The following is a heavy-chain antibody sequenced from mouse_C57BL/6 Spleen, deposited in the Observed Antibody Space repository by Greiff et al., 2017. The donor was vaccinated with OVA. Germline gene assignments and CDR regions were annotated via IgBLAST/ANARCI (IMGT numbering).Heavy chain of an antibody. Sequence: DVQLQESGGDLVKPGGSLKLSCAASGFTFSSYGMSWVRQTPDKRLEWVATISSGGSYTYYPASVKGRFTISRDNAKNTLYLQMSRLKSEDTAMYYCARRTGDAMDYWGQGTSVTVSS. CDR3: ARRTGDAMDY. D-gene: IGHD4-1*01. J-gene: IGHJ4*01. CDR1: GFTFSSYG. CDR2: ISSGGSYT. V-gene: IGHV5-6*02.